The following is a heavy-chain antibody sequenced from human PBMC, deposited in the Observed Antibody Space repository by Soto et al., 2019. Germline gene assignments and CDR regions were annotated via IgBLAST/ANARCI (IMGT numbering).Heavy chain of an antibody. CDR3: AKEGSNNGFDS. Sequence: GGSLRLSCAASGFTVSSNYMSWVRQAPGKGLEWVSVIYSGGSTYYADSVKGRLTISRDNSKNTLYLQMNSLRAEDTAVYYCAKEGSNNGFDSWGQGTLVTVSS. J-gene: IGHJ5*01. D-gene: IGHD1-26*01. V-gene: IGHV3-53*01. CDR1: GFTVSSNY. CDR2: IYSGGST.